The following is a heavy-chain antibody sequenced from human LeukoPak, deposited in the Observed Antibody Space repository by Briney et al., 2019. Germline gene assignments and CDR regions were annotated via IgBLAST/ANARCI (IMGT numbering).Heavy chain of an antibody. CDR1: GFTFSSYG. V-gene: IGHV3-33*01. D-gene: IGHD3-22*01. Sequence: GGSLRLSCAASGFTFSSYGMHWVRQAPGKGLEWVAVIWYDGSNKYYADSVKGRFTISRDNSKNTLYLQMNSLRAEDTAVYYCAVNYYDSSGYVYYFDYWGRGTLVTVSS. CDR3: AVNYYDSSGYVYYFDY. J-gene: IGHJ4*02. CDR2: IWYDGSNK.